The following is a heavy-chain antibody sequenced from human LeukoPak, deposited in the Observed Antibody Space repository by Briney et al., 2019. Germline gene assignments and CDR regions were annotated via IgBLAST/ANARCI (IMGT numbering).Heavy chain of an antibody. CDR1: GGSFSDYY. Sequence: SETLSLTCAVYGGSFSDYYWSWIRQPPGKGLEWIGEINHSGSTNYNPSLKSRVTISVDTSKNQFSLKLSSVTAADTAVYYCARHDAVVVDPFDPWGQGTLVTVSS. CDR3: ARHDAVVVDPFDP. J-gene: IGHJ5*02. D-gene: IGHD2-2*01. V-gene: IGHV4-34*01. CDR2: INHSGST.